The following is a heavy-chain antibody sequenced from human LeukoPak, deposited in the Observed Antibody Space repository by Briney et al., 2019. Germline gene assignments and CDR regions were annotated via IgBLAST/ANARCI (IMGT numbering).Heavy chain of an antibody. D-gene: IGHD2-15*01. V-gene: IGHV1-69*13. CDR1: GYTFTSYD. CDR3: ARGGYCSGGSCLAWNYFDY. J-gene: IGHJ4*02. CDR2: IIPIFGTA. Sequence: SVKVSCKASGYTFTSYDISWVRQATGQGLEWMGGIIPIFGTANYAQKFQGRVTITADESTSTAYMELSSLRSEDTAVYYCARGGYCSGGSCLAWNYFDYWGQGTLVTVSS.